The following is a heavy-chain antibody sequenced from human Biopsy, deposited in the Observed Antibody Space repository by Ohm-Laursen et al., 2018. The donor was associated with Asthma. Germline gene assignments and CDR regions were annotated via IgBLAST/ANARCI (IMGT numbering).Heavy chain of an antibody. Sequence: TLSLTCTVSGGYISSGDYSWSWIRQPPGKGLEWIGFISPSGNTYYSPSLKSRLTISVDRSKNQFSLGLSSVTAADTAMYYCARDYGDYVWRAFDIWGQGTMVTVSS. CDR3: ARDYGDYVWRAFDI. CDR2: ISPSGNT. V-gene: IGHV4-30-2*01. J-gene: IGHJ3*02. CDR1: GGYISSGDYS. D-gene: IGHD4-17*01.